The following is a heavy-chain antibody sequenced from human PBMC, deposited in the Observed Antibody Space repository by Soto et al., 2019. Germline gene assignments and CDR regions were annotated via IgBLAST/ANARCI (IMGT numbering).Heavy chain of an antibody. CDR2: IVPSDSYT. V-gene: IGHV5-10-1*01. Sequence: PGESLKISCKGSGYSFTSYWISWVRQMPGKGLERMWRIVPSDSYTNYSPSFQGHVTISADKSISTAYLQWSSLKASDTAMYYCARDNSIRSSTRPQPPYYGMDVWGQGTTVTVSS. CDR1: GYSFTSYW. CDR3: ARDNSIRSSTRPQPPYYGMDV. J-gene: IGHJ6*02. D-gene: IGHD2-2*01.